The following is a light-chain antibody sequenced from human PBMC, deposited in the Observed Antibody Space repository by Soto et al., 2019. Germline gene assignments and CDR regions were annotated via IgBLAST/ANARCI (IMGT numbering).Light chain of an antibody. CDR1: QSVSSY. Sequence: EIVLTQSPATLSLSLGERATLSCRASQSVSSYLDCYQQKPGQAPRLLIYDASNRATGIPARFSGSGSGTAFTRTMNGLASEDFAVYYCQQPYTFGQGTKLEIK. J-gene: IGKJ2*01. V-gene: IGKV3-11*01. CDR3: QQPYT. CDR2: DAS.